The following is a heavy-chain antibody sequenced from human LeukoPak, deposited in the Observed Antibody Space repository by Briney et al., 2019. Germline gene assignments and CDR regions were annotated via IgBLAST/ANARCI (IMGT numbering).Heavy chain of an antibody. D-gene: IGHD6-6*01. Sequence: PSETLSLTCTVSGGSISSSSYYWGWIRQPPGKGLEWIGSIYTTGSTNYNPSLESRVTMSLDTSTNQFSLKLSSVTAADTAVYFCAREPPPPYSSYYEYWGQGTLVTVSS. CDR2: IYTTGST. V-gene: IGHV4-39*07. CDR1: GGSISSSSYY. CDR3: AREPPPPYSSYYEY. J-gene: IGHJ4*02.